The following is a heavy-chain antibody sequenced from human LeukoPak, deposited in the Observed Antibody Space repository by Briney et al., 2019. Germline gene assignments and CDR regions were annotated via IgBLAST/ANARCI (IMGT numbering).Heavy chain of an antibody. CDR1: GGSINIYN. D-gene: IGHD1-7*01. CDR2: INDGGTI. V-gene: IGHV4-34*01. CDR3: ARRWNYGRNYYIDV. J-gene: IGHJ6*03. Sequence: PSETLSLTCAVYGGSINIYNWSWIRHSPRTGLEWIGEINDGGTINYNPSLLSRVTISLDRSKIQFSMKLTSVTTTDTAVYYCARRWNYGRNYYIDVWGKGATVSVSS.